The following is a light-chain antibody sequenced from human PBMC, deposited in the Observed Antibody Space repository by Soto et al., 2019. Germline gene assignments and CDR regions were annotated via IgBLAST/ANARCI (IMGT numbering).Light chain of an antibody. CDR3: QQSYSTPLT. J-gene: IGKJ4*01. V-gene: IGKV1-39*01. Sequence: DIQMTQSPSSLSASVGDRVTITCRASQGISTYLNCYQQKPGKAPKLLIYAASSLQSGVPSRFSGSGSETDFTLTISSLQPEDFATYSCQQSYSTPLTFGGGTKVDIK. CDR2: AAS. CDR1: QGISTY.